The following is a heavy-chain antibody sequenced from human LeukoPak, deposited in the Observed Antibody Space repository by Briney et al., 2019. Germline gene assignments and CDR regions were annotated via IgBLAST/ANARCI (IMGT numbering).Heavy chain of an antibody. CDR2: IFPGDSDT. Sequence: GESLKVSCKVSGYSFTNYWIGWVRQMPGKGLEWMGIIFPGDSDTRYNPSFQGQVTISVDKSFNTAYLQWSSLKASDTAMYYCATLWLLFVPVVFFDFWAQGKMFSVSS. CDR3: ATLWLLFVPVVFFDF. J-gene: IGHJ3*01. D-gene: IGHD5-18*01. CDR1: GYSFTNYW. V-gene: IGHV5-51*01.